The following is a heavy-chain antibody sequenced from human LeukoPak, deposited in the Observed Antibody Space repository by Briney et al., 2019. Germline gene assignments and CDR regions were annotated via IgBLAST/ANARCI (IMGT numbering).Heavy chain of an antibody. V-gene: IGHV3-30*18. CDR2: IIYDGSNK. Sequence: GGFLRLSCTASGFTFAGYGMHWVRQAPGKGLEWVALIIYDGSNKYHVDSVKGRFTVSRDNSKNTLYLQMNSLRAEDTAVYYCVKVPRSGCCAFDIWGLGTMVTVSS. CDR3: VKVPRSGCCAFDI. CDR1: GFTFAGYG. D-gene: IGHD6-19*01. J-gene: IGHJ3*02.